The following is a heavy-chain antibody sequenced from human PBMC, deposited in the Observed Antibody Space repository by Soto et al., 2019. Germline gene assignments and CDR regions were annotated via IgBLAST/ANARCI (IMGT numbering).Heavy chain of an antibody. D-gene: IGHD6-6*01. Sequence: SETLSLTCAVYGGSFSGYYWSWIRQPPGKGLEWIGEINHSGSTNYNPSLKSRVTISVDTSKNQFSLKLSSVTAADTAVYYCARGYRAARLYYYYYYMDVWGKGTTVTVSS. CDR3: ARGYRAARLYYYYYYMDV. CDR1: GGSFSGYY. CDR2: INHSGST. J-gene: IGHJ6*03. V-gene: IGHV4-34*01.